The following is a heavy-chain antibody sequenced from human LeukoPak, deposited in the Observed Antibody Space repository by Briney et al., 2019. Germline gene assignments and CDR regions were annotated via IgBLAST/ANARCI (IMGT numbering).Heavy chain of an antibody. CDR2: ISAYNDNT. Sequence: ASVKVSCKASGYTFTNYDISWVRQVPGQGLEWMGWISAYNDNTNYAQKLQGRVTMTTDTSTSTAYMELRSLRSDDTAVYYCVREHSGSYSQPLDYFDYWGQGTLVTVSS. V-gene: IGHV1-18*01. CDR1: GYTFTNYD. CDR3: VREHSGSYSQPLDYFDY. D-gene: IGHD1-26*01. J-gene: IGHJ4*02.